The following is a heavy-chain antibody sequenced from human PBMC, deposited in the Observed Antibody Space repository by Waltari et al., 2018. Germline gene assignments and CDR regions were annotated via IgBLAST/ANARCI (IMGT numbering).Heavy chain of an antibody. J-gene: IGHJ4*02. D-gene: IGHD3-22*01. CDR1: GGSISSSSYY. CDR3: ARQEIGVIVVVITTFDY. Sequence: QLQLQESGPGLVKPSETLSLTCTVSGGSISSSSYYWGWIRQPPGKGLEWIGSIYYSGSTYDTPSLKSRVTISVDTSKNQFSLKLSSVTAADTAVYYCARQEIGVIVVVITTFDYWGQGTLVTVSS. V-gene: IGHV4-39*01. CDR2: IYYSGST.